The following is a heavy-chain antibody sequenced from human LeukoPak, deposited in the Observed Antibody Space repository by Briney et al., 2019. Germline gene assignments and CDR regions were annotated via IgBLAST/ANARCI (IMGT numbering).Heavy chain of an antibody. CDR1: GYTLTESS. J-gene: IGHJ6*02. D-gene: IGHD4-17*01. CDR2: FDPEDGET. CDR3: ATGGGRLRYYYYYYGMDV. Sequence: ASVKVSCKVSGYTLTESSMHWVRQAPGKGLEWMGGFDPEDGETIYAQKFQGRVTMTEDTSTDTAYMELSSLRSEDTAVYYCATGGGRLRYYYYYYGMDVWGQGTTVTVSS. V-gene: IGHV1-24*01.